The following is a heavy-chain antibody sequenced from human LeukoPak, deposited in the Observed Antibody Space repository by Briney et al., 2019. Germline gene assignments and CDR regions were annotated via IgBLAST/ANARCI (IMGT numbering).Heavy chain of an antibody. J-gene: IGHJ4*02. CDR3: TGSNWGSSLDY. Sequence: GASVKVSCKVSGYTFTNYAMNWVRQAPGKGLEWMGGFDPKDGETIYAQKFQGRVTMTADTSTDTAYMELSSLRSEDTAVYYCTGSNWGSSLDYWGQGTLVTVSS. CDR2: FDPKDGET. V-gene: IGHV1-24*01. CDR1: GYTFTNYA. D-gene: IGHD7-27*01.